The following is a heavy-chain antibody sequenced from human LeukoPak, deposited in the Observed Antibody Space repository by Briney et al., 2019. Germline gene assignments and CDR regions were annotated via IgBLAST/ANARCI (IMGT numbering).Heavy chain of an antibody. Sequence: TGGSLRLSCEDSGFTFADYGLSWVRRAPGKGLEWVAGINWSGDNTFYADSVKGRFTISRDNTKKTLYLQMNNLRGEDTATYYCARDLSSNWNNLAYWGQGTLVTVSS. CDR2: INWSGDNT. J-gene: IGHJ4*02. D-gene: IGHD1/OR15-1a*01. CDR3: ARDLSSNWNNLAY. CDR1: GFTFADYG. V-gene: IGHV3-20*04.